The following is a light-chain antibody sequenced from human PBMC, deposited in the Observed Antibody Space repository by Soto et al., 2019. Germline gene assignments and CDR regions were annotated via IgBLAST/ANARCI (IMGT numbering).Light chain of an antibody. J-gene: IGKJ1*01. Sequence: DIQMTQSPSTLSASVGDRVTITCRASHSISSSLAWYQQKPGKAPKVLIYEASNLQRGVTTRFSGGGFGTDFTLTISSVQPDDFVTYYCQQYDSYWTFGQGTKVEIK. CDR3: QQYDSYWT. CDR1: HSISSS. V-gene: IGKV1-5*03. CDR2: EAS.